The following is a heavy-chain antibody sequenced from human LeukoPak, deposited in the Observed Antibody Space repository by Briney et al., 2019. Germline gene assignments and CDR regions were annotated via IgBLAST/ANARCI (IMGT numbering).Heavy chain of an antibody. D-gene: IGHD3-10*01. Sequence: ASVKVSCKASGYTFTGYYMHWVRQDTGQGLEWMGWINPNSGGTNYAQKFQGRVTMTRDTSISTAYMELSRLRSDDTAVYYCARHYGSGSYYNGSPFGYWGQGTLVTVSS. J-gene: IGHJ4*02. CDR3: ARHYGSGSYYNGSPFGY. V-gene: IGHV1-2*02. CDR1: GYTFTGYY. CDR2: INPNSGGT.